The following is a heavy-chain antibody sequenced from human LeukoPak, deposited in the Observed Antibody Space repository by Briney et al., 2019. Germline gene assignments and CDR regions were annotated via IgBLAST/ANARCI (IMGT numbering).Heavy chain of an antibody. CDR2: IRSSGADI. CDR1: GFTLSDYY. CDR3: ARALSGTYLDF. V-gene: IGHV3-11*01. D-gene: IGHD3-10*01. J-gene: IGHJ4*02. Sequence: GGSLRLSCAASGFTLSDYYMTWIRQAPGRGLEWVSYIRSSGADIFYADSVKGRFSISRDIAKNSLYLQMDSLRAEDTAVYYRARALSGTYLDFWGQGTLVTVSS.